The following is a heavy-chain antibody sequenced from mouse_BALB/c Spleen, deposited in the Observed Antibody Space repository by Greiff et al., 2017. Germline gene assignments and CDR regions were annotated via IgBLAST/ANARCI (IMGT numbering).Heavy chain of an antibody. CDR3: ARDWDRGLYAMDY. CDR2: ISNLAYSI. CDR1: GFTFSDYG. D-gene: IGHD3-3*01. Sequence: EVQGVESGGGLVQPGGSRKLSCAASGFTFSDYGMAWVRQAPGKGPEWVAFISNLAYSIYYADTVTGRFTISRENAKNTLYLEMSSLRSEDTAMYYCARDWDRGLYAMDYWGQGTSVTVSS. V-gene: IGHV5-15*02. J-gene: IGHJ4*01.